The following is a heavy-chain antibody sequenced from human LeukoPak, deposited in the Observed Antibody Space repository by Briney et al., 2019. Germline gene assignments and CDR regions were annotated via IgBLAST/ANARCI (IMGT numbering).Heavy chain of an antibody. J-gene: IGHJ4*02. CDR3: DGGTGWVSNLG. CDR1: GFSISNYW. CDR2: IKQDGSEK. D-gene: IGHD6-19*01. V-gene: IGHV3-7*03. Sequence: PGGSLRLSCAASGFSISNYWMHWVRQPPGKGLEWVANIKQDGSEKYYVDSVKGRFTISRDNAKNSLYLQMNSLRAEDTGVYYCDGGTGWVSNLGGGQGTLVIVSS.